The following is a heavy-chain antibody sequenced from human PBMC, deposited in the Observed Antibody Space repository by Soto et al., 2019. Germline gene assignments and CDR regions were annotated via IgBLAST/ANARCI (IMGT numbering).Heavy chain of an antibody. CDR3: AKFRGPSYSYYSMDV. J-gene: IGHJ6*03. D-gene: IGHD3-16*01. CDR2: ISGSGRTT. V-gene: IGHV3-23*01. CDR1: GFTFGTYA. Sequence: EVQLLESGGGLVQPGGSLRLSCAASGFTFGTYAMKWLRQAPGRGLECVSFISGSGRTTYYADSVKGQFTVSRDNSKNTMYLQMNSLRAEDTALYYCAKFRGPSYSYYSMDVWGKGTTVTVSS.